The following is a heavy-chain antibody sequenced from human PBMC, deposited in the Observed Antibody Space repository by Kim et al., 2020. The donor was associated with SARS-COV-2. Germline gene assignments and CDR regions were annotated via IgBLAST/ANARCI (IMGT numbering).Heavy chain of an antibody. D-gene: IGHD6-19*01. Sequence: GRPNYSPSLKSRVSISIDTSKNQFSLRLISVTAADTAVYYCATGAGWVPDYWGQGTLVTVSS. CDR2: GRP. J-gene: IGHJ4*02. CDR3: ATGAGWVPDY. V-gene: IGHV4-59*01.